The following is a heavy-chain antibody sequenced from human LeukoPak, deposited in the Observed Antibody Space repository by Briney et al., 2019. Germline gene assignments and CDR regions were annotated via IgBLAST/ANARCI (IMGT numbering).Heavy chain of an antibody. D-gene: IGHD4-17*01. V-gene: IGHV1-69*13. CDR2: IIPIFGTA. Sequence: SVKVSCKASGGTFSSYAISWVRQAPGQGLEWMGGIIPIFGTANYAQKFQGRVTITADESTSTAYMELSSLRSEDTAVYYCASLSTVNPNIDIWGQGTMVTVSS. CDR1: GGTFSSYA. CDR3: ASLSTVNPNIDI. J-gene: IGHJ3*02.